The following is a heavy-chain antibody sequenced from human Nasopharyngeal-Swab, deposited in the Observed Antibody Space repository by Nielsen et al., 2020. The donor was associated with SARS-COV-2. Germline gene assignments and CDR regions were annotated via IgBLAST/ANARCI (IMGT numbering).Heavy chain of an antibody. D-gene: IGHD6-19*01. V-gene: IGHV3-48*01. Sequence: GGSLRLSCAASGFTFSSYSMNWVRQAPGKGLEWVSYISSSSSTIYYADSVKGRFTISRDNAKNSLYLQMNSLRAEDTAVYYCARAGKYYYYGMDVWGQGTTVTVSS. CDR3: ARAGKYYYYGMDV. J-gene: IGHJ6*02. CDR2: ISSSSSTI. CDR1: GFTFSSYS.